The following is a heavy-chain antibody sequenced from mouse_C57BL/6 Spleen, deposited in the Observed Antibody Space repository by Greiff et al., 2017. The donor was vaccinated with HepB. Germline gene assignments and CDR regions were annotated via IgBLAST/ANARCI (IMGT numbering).Heavy chain of an antibody. V-gene: IGHV3-6*01. J-gene: IGHJ1*03. D-gene: IGHD1-1*02. CDR1: GYSITSGYY. CDR2: ISYDGSN. CDR3: AREGSTGYFDV. Sequence: DVQLQESGPGLVKPSQSLSLTCSVTGYSITSGYYWNWIRQFPGNKLEWMGYISYDGSNNYNPSLKNRISITRDTSKNQFFLKLNSVTTEDTATYYCAREGSTGYFDVWGTGTTVTVSS.